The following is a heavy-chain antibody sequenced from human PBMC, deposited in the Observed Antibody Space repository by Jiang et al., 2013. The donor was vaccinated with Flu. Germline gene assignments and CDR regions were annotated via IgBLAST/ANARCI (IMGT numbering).Heavy chain of an antibody. Sequence: GLVKPSQTLSLSCTVSGASIGGPGYWWSWVRQRPGKGLECVGYIYYTGRTYYNPSLKSRLSISQEVSQNQFSLNLSSVTAADTAVYYCARGNDGDYQYYIDVWGQGITVTVSS. V-gene: IGHV4-31*03. J-gene: IGHJ6*03. CDR2: IYYTGRT. CDR3: ARGNDGDYQYYIDV. CDR1: GASIGGPGYW. D-gene: IGHD2-8*01.